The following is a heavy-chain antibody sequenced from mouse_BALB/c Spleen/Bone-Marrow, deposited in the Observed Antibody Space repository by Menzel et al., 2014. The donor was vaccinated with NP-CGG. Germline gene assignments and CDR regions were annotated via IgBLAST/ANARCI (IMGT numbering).Heavy chain of an antibody. V-gene: IGHV5-6*01. D-gene: IGHD4-1*01. Sequence: EVKLVESGGDLVKPGGSLKLSCAASGFTFSTYGMSWVRQTPDKRLEWVATISSGGGYTYYPDSVKGRFTISRDNANNTLYLQMSSLKSEDTVMYYCTRQRNWDHYAMDYWGQGTSVTVSS. J-gene: IGHJ4*01. CDR3: TRQRNWDHYAMDY. CDR2: ISSGGGYT. CDR1: GFTFSTYG.